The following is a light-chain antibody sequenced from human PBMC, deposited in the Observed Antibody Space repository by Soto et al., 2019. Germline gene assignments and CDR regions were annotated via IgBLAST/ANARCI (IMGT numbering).Light chain of an antibody. J-gene: IGKJ1*01. CDR1: QSISSW. CDR2: KAS. CDR3: QQYGSSSPWT. V-gene: IGKV1-5*03. Sequence: DIQMTQSPSTLSASVGDRVTITCRASQSISSWLAWYQQKPGKAPKLLIYKASSLETGVPSRFSGSGSGTEFTLTISSLPPDDFASYYCQQYGSSSPWTFGQGTKVEVK.